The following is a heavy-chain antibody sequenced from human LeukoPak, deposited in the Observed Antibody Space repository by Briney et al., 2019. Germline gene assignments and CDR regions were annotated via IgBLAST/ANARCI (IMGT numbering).Heavy chain of an antibody. J-gene: IGHJ6*04. Sequence: GGSLRLSCAASGFTFSSYAMSWVRQAPGKGLEWVSAISGSGGSTYYADSVKGRFTISRDNSKNTLYLQMNSLRAEDTAVYYCARDQVISDFWSGYQPQSVWGKGATVTVSS. CDR1: GFTFSSYA. V-gene: IGHV3-23*01. D-gene: IGHD3-3*01. CDR3: ARDQVISDFWSGYQPQSV. CDR2: ISGSGGST.